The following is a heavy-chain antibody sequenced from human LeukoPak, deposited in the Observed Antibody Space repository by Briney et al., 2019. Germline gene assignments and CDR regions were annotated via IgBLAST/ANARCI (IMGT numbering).Heavy chain of an antibody. D-gene: IGHD3-10*01. CDR2: IYYSGST. CDR3: ARGRYGSGSYYNRAPNYFDY. J-gene: IGHJ4*02. CDR1: GGSISSSSYY. Sequence: SETLSLTCTVSGGSISSSSYYWGWIRQPPGKGLEWIGSIYYSGSTYYNPSLKSRVTISVDTSKNQFSLKLRSVTAADTAVYYCARGRYGSGSYYNRAPNYFDYWGQGTLVTVSS. V-gene: IGHV4-39*07.